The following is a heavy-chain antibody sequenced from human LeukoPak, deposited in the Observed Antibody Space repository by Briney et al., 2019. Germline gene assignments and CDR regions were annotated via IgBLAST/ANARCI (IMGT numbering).Heavy chain of an antibody. CDR2: ISGSGGNT. Sequence: GGSLRLSCVASGFTFSNYALTWVRQAPGKGLEWVSVISGSGGNTYYADSVEGRFTISRDNSKNTLYLQMNSLRAEDTAVYYCARASRPWLLLVDAFDIWGQGTMVTVSS. CDR3: ARASRPWLLLVDAFDI. V-gene: IGHV3-23*01. CDR1: GFTFSNYA. D-gene: IGHD3-9*01. J-gene: IGHJ3*02.